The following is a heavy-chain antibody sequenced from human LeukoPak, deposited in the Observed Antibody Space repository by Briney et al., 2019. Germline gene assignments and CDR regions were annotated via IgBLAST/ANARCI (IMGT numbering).Heavy chain of an antibody. CDR3: ARGLNRNAFDI. Sequence: ASVKVSCKASGGTFSSYAISWVRQAPGQGLEWMGGIIPIFGTANYAQKFQGRVTITTDESTSTAYMGLSSLRSEDTAVYYCARGLNRNAFDIWGQGTMVTVSS. CDR2: IIPIFGTA. V-gene: IGHV1-69*05. CDR1: GGTFSSYA. J-gene: IGHJ3*02. D-gene: IGHD1-14*01.